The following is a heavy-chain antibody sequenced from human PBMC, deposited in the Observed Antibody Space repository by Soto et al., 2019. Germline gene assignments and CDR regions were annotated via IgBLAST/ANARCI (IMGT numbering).Heavy chain of an antibody. J-gene: IGHJ4*02. V-gene: IGHV3-7*01. Sequence: GGSLRLSFAASGFTFRAYLMSWVRQAPGKGLDWVSNINKDGSVEYYADSVQVRFTISRDNAKNSLYLHMNSLRAEDTAVYYCATYHGDDWESERHRXWGPGTLVTVSX. CDR2: INKDGSVE. CDR1: GFTFRAYL. CDR3: ATYHGDDWESERHRX. D-gene: IGHD3-16*01.